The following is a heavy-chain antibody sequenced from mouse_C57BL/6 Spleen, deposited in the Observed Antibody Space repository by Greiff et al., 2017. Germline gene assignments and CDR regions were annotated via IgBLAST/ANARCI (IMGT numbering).Heavy chain of an antibody. D-gene: IGHD1-1*01. CDR1: GYAFSSSW. CDR2: IYPGDGDT. CDR3: ARCPSITTVVTPYYFDY. Sequence: VKLMESGPELVKPGASVKFSCKASGYAFSSSWMNWVKQRPGKGLEWIGRIYPGDGDTNYNGKFKGKATLTADKSSSTAYMQLSSLTSEDSAVYFCARCPSITTVVTPYYFDYWGQGTTLTVSS. J-gene: IGHJ2*01. V-gene: IGHV1-82*01.